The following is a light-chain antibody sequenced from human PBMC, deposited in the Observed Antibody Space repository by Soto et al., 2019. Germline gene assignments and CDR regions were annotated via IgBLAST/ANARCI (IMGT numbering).Light chain of an antibody. CDR1: QSVGSNY. CDR3: QQYGTSPPIT. V-gene: IGKV3-20*01. Sequence: TVCTQCPSSLSSSPRESATLSFGASQSVGSNYLAWYHHKVGQAPRLLIYGASSRATGIPDRFSGSGSGTDFTLTISRLEPEDFAVYYCQQYGTSPPITFGQGTKVDIK. CDR2: GAS. J-gene: IGKJ1*01.